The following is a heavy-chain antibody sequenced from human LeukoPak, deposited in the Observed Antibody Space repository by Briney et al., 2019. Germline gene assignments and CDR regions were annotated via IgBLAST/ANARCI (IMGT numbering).Heavy chain of an antibody. V-gene: IGHV3-30*04. Sequence: PGGSLRLSCAASGFTFSSYAMHWVRQAPGKGLEWVAVISYDGSNKYYADSVKGRFTISRDNSKNTLYLQMNSLRAEDTAVYYCARDSKAYCGGDCYHGAMDVWGKGTTVTVSS. J-gene: IGHJ6*03. D-gene: IGHD2-21*02. CDR3: ARDSKAYCGGDCYHGAMDV. CDR2: ISYDGSNK. CDR1: GFTFSSYA.